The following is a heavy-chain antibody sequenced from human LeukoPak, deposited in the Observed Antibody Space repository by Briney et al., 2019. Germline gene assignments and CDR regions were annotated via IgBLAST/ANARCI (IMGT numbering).Heavy chain of an antibody. CDR1: GFTFSSYE. CDR2: ISSSGSTI. V-gene: IGHV3-48*03. CDR3: ARGGYFRVVVPAATWFDP. D-gene: IGHD2-2*01. J-gene: IGHJ5*02. Sequence: PGGSLRLSSAASGFTFSSYEMNWVRQAPGKGLEWVSYISSSGSTIYYAYSVKGRFTISRDNAKNSLYLQMNSLRAEYTAVSYCARGGYFRVVVPAATWFDPWGQGTLVTVSS.